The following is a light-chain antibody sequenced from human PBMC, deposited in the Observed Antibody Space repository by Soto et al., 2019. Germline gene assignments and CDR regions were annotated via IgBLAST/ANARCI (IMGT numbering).Light chain of an antibody. CDR2: EVT. CDR1: SSDVAGYNY. Sequence: QSALTQPASVSGSPGQSITISCTGTSSDVAGYNYVSWYQQHPGKAPKLMIYEVTHRPSGVSNRFSCSKSGTTASLTISGLQAEDEADYYCSSYTSTTTDVFGTGTQLTVL. J-gene: IGLJ6*01. V-gene: IGLV2-14*01. CDR3: SSYTSTTTDV.